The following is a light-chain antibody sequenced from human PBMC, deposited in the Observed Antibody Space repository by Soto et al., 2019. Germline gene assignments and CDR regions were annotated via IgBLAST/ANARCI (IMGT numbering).Light chain of an antibody. Sequence: EIVSKQQPAALSLTNGERATLSSRDRQRVSSYLAWYQQKPGQAPRLLIYDASNRATGIPARFSGSGSGTDFTLTISSREHEAFAVYDFQQRSKFPPVFGQ. CDR2: DAS. CDR1: QRVSSY. V-gene: IGKV3-11*01. J-gene: IGKJ5*01. CDR3: QQRSKFPPV.